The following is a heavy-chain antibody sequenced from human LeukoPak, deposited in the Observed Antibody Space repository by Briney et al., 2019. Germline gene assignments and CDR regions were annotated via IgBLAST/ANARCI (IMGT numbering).Heavy chain of an antibody. V-gene: IGHV3-48*01. Sequence: GGSLRLPCEASGFTFSSNSMNWVRQAPGKGLGWVSHISGSSGTIYYGDSAKGRFTISRDNAKNSLYLQMNSLRTEDTAEYFCARVGGGWSFDYWGQGTLVTVSS. CDR1: GFTFSSNS. CDR2: ISGSSGTI. D-gene: IGHD6-19*01. J-gene: IGHJ4*02. CDR3: ARVGGGWSFDY.